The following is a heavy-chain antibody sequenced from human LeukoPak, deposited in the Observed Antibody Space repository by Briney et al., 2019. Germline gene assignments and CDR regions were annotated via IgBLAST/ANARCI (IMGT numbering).Heavy chain of an antibody. Sequence: SETLSLTCTVSGGSISSYYWSWIRQPPGKGLEWIGYIYYSGSTNYNPSLKSRVNISVDTSKNQFSLKLSSVTAADTAVYYCARASHDYGDYSHFDYWGQGTLVTVSS. CDR2: IYYSGST. D-gene: IGHD4-17*01. CDR1: GGSISSYY. J-gene: IGHJ4*02. CDR3: ARASHDYGDYSHFDY. V-gene: IGHV4-59*12.